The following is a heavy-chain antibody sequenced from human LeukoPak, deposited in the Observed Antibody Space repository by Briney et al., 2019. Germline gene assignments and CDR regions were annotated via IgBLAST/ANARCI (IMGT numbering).Heavy chain of an antibody. D-gene: IGHD5-18*01. CDR3: AKDGYNRASDI. J-gene: IGHJ3*02. CDR2: IYHSGST. Sequence: SGTLSLTCAVSGGSISSNNWWTWVRQPPGEGLEWIGDIYHSGSTDYNLSLKSRVTISVDKSKNQFSLRLSSVTAADTAVYYCAKDGYNRASDIWGQGTMVTVSS. CDR1: GGSISSNNW. V-gene: IGHV4-4*02.